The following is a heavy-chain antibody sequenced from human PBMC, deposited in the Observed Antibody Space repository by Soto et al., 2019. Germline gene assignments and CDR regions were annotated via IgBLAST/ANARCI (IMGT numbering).Heavy chain of an antibody. CDR3: AKDYDSSGYTYLDY. CDR1: GFTFSSYA. Sequence: GGSLRLSSSASGFTFSSYAMHWVRQAPEKEQELVSTDSSNERSNYKAQTAKGRITISRDNSKVALYLQIRSLRDEDTAVCHCAKDYDSSGYTYLDYWGQGTLVTVSS. V-gene: IGHV3-64D*06. J-gene: IGHJ4*02. CDR2: DSSNERSN. D-gene: IGHD3-22*01.